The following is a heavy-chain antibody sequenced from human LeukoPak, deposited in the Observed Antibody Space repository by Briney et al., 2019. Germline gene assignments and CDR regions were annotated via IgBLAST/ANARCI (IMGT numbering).Heavy chain of an antibody. CDR3: ARFWVSAFDI. CDR2: IYSGGST. Sequence: GGSLRLSCAASGFTVSSNYMSWVRQAPGKGLEWVSVIYSGGSTYYADSVKGRFTISRDNSKNTLYLQINSLRAEDTAVYYCARFWVSAFDIWGQGTMVTVSS. CDR1: GFTVSSNY. V-gene: IGHV3-66*01. J-gene: IGHJ3*02. D-gene: IGHD3-16*01.